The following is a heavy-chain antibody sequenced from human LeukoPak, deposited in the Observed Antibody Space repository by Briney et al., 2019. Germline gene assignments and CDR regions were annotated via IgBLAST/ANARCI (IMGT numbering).Heavy chain of an antibody. CDR3: ARGLDYFDY. Sequence: SETLSLTCAVYGGSCSGYYWRWIRQPPGKGLEWSGYIYHRGSTNYNPSLKSRVTISVDTSKNQFSLKLSSVTAADTAVYYCARGLDYFDYWGQGTLVTVSS. CDR1: GGSCSGYY. V-gene: IGHV4-59*01. J-gene: IGHJ4*02. CDR2: IYHRGST.